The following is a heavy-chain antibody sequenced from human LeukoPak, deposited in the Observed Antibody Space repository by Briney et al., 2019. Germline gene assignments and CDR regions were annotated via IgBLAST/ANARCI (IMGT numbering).Heavy chain of an antibody. CDR1: GGSISSGGYY. CDR2: IYYSGST. Sequence: SETLSLTCTVSGGSISSGGYYWSWIRQHPGKGLEWIGYIYYSGSTYYNPSLKSRVTISVDTSKNQFSLKLSSVTAADTAVYYCARESDFWSGYYTNSPNYGMDVWSQGTTVTVSS. V-gene: IGHV4-31*03. D-gene: IGHD3-3*01. J-gene: IGHJ6*02. CDR3: ARESDFWSGYYTNSPNYGMDV.